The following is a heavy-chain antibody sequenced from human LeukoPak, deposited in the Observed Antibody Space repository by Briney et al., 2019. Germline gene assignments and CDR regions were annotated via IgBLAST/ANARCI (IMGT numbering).Heavy chain of an antibody. CDR3: ATVGSQGSSFGFYYYYYYYMDV. Sequence: GGSLRLSCAASGFTFSSYWMSWVRQAPGKGLEWVANITQDGSEKYYVDSVKGRFTISRDNAKNSLYLQMNSLRAEDTAVYYCATVGSQGSSFGFYYYYYYYMDVWGKGTTVTVSS. CDR1: GFTFSSYW. CDR2: ITQDGSEK. J-gene: IGHJ6*03. V-gene: IGHV3-7*01. D-gene: IGHD6-13*01.